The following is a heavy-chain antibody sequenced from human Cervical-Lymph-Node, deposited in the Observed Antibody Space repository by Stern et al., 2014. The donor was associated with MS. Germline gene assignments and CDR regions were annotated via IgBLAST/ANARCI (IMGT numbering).Heavy chain of an antibody. Sequence: QVQLQESDSRLVKPSQTLSLTCAVSGGSVGSGGYSWNWIRQPAGKGLEWIGNIYFTGTTYNNPSFQSRVTIPVDRSKSQFYLNLSSLTAADTAVYYCARGHCSGGTCYFDSWGQGTLVTVSS. CDR3: ARGHCSGGTCYFDS. CDR1: GGSVGSGGYS. CDR2: IYFTGTT. D-gene: IGHD2-15*01. V-gene: IGHV4-30-2*01. J-gene: IGHJ4*01.